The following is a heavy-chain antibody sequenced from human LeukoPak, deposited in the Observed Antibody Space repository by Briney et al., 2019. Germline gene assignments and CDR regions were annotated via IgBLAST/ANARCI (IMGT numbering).Heavy chain of an antibody. CDR3: AIGGPLIVGAFDY. D-gene: IGHD1-26*01. CDR1: GYTLTELS. CDR2: FDPEDGGT. J-gene: IGHJ4*02. V-gene: IGHV1-24*01. Sequence: GASVKVSCKVSGYTLTELSMHWVRQAPAKGLEWMGGFDPEDGGTIYAQKFQGRVTMTEDTSTDTAYMELSSLRSEDTAVYYCAIGGPLIVGAFDYWGQGTLVTVSS.